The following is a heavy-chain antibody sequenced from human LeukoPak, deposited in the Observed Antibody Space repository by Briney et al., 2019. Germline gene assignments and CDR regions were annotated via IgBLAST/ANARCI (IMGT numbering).Heavy chain of an antibody. Sequence: GESLKISCKGSGYSFTSYLIGWGRQVPGKGLEWMGIIYPGDSATRYSPSFPGQVTISADKSISTAYLQWCSLKASDTAMYYCARAMTMVRYFDFWGQGILVTVSS. V-gene: IGHV5-51*01. CDR3: ARAMTMVRYFDF. CDR2: IYPGDSAT. J-gene: IGHJ4*02. CDR1: GYSFTSYL. D-gene: IGHD3-10*01.